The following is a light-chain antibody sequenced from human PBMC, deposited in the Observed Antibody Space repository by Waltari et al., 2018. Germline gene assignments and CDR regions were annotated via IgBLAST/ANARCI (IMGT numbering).Light chain of an antibody. Sequence: QSVRTQPPSASGTPGQRVTISCSGSTSNIRPNYVYWYQQLPGTAPKLLIYMNNQRPSGVPDRFSGSKSVPSASLAISGLRSEDEADYYCATWDDSLMQGVFGGGTKLTVL. J-gene: IGLJ3*02. CDR3: ATWDDSLMQGV. CDR2: MNN. V-gene: IGLV1-47*01. CDR1: TSNIRPNY.